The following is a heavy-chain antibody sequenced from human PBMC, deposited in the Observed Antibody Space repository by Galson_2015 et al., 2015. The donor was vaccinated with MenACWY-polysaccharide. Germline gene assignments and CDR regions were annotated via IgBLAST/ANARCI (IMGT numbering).Heavy chain of an antibody. Sequence: SLRLSCAASGFTFSNAWMSWVRQAPGKGLEWVGRIKSKTAGGTTDYAAPVKGRFTISRDDSKNTLYLQMNSLKTEDTAVYYCTTDDDYYGSVAFDIWGQGTMVTVSS. CDR3: TTDDDYYGSVAFDI. J-gene: IGHJ3*02. V-gene: IGHV3-15*01. D-gene: IGHD3-10*01. CDR1: GFTFSNAW. CDR2: IKSKTAGGTT.